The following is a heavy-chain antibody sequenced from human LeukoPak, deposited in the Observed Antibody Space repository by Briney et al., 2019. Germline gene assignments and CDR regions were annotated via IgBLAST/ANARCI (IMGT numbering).Heavy chain of an antibody. CDR3: ARVLGRQIAVAGDDY. CDR1: GYTFTSYG. D-gene: IGHD6-19*01. J-gene: IGHJ4*02. Sequence: ASVKVSCKASGYTFTSYGISWVRQAPGQGLEWMGWISAYNGNTSYVQNLQDRVAMTTDASTSTAFMELRSLRSDDTAVYYCARVLGRQIAVAGDDYWGQGTLVTVSS. V-gene: IGHV1-18*04. CDR2: ISAYNGNT.